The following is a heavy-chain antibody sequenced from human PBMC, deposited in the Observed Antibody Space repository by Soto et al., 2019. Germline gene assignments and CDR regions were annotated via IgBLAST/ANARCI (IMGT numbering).Heavy chain of an antibody. CDR2: IIPIFGTA. V-gene: IGHV1-69*12. Sequence: QVQLVQSGAEVKKPGSSVKVSCKASGGTFSSYAISWVRQAPGQGLEWMGGIIPIFGTANYAQKFQGRVTIPADESTSTAYMELSSLRSEDTAVYYCARDEYCISTSCSWFDPWGQGPLVTVSS. J-gene: IGHJ5*02. CDR3: ARDEYCISTSCSWFDP. CDR1: GGTFSSYA. D-gene: IGHD2-2*01.